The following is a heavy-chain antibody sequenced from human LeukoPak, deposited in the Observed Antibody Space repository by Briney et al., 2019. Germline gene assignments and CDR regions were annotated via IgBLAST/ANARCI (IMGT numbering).Heavy chain of an antibody. Sequence: SETLSLTCAVSGYSISSGYYWGWIRQPPGKGLEWIGSIYHSGSTYYNPSLKSRVTISVDTSKNQFSLKLSSVTAADTAVYYCARAPPQIDAFDIWGQGTMVTVSS. CDR3: ARAPPQIDAFDI. CDR1: GYSISSGYY. J-gene: IGHJ3*02. V-gene: IGHV4-38-2*01. CDR2: IYHSGST.